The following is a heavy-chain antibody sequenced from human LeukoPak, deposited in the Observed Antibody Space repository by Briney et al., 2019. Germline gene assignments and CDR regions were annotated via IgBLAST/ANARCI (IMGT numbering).Heavy chain of an antibody. V-gene: IGHV3-48*01. J-gene: IGHJ4*02. Sequence: GGSLRLSCAASGFTFSSYSMNWVRQAPGKGLEWVSYISSSSSTIYYADSVKGRFTISRDNAKNPLYLQMNSLRAEDMAVYYCASTRYCSGGSCSEGVDYWGQGTLVTVSS. D-gene: IGHD2-15*01. CDR1: GFTFSSYS. CDR3: ASTRYCSGGSCSEGVDY. CDR2: ISSSSSTI.